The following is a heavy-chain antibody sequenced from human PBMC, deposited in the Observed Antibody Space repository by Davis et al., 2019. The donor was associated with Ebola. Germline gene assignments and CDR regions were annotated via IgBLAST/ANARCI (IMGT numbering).Heavy chain of an antibody. V-gene: IGHV1-18*01. Sequence: ASVTVSCKASGYTFMNSAISWVRQAPGQGLEWMGWISAYNGNTNYEQILQGRVTMTTDTSTGTAYMELRSLRSDDTAVYFCARTSIVGTTTTASDIWGQGTKVTVSS. D-gene: IGHD1-26*01. J-gene: IGHJ3*02. CDR3: ARTSIVGTTTTASDI. CDR1: GYTFMNSA. CDR2: ISAYNGNT.